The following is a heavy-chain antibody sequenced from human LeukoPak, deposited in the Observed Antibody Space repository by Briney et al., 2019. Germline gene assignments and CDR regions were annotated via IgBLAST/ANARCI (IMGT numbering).Heavy chain of an antibody. CDR3: AKEGNYYDSSGYSKRIDY. Sequence: GGSLRLSCAASGFTFSSYAMSWVRQAPGKGLEWVSAISGSGGSTYYADSVKGRFAISRVNSKNTLYLQMNSLRAEDTAVYYCAKEGNYYDSSGYSKRIDYWGQGTLVTVSS. J-gene: IGHJ4*02. V-gene: IGHV3-23*01. CDR2: ISGSGGST. CDR1: GFTFSSYA. D-gene: IGHD3-22*01.